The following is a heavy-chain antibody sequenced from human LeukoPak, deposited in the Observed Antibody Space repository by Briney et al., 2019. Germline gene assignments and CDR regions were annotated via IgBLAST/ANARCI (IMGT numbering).Heavy chain of an antibody. J-gene: IGHJ3*02. CDR3: ARQLRYDAFDI. CDR2: IYHSGST. V-gene: IGHV4-30-2*01. Sequence: SQTLSLTCTVSGGSISSGGYYWSWIRQPPGKGLEWIGYIYHSGSTYYNPSLKSRVTISVDRSKNQFSLKLSSVTAADTAVYYCARQLRYDAFDIWGQGTMVTVSS. CDR1: GGSISSGGYY. D-gene: IGHD5-18*01.